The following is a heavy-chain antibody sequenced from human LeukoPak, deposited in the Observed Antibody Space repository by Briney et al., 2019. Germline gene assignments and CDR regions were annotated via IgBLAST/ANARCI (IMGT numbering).Heavy chain of an antibody. J-gene: IGHJ4*02. CDR1: GFTFSTYG. CDR3: ARDELAVAKKGFLDS. D-gene: IGHD6-19*01. V-gene: IGHV3-30*03. Sequence: PGGSLRLSCAASGFTFSTYGMHWVRQAPGKGLEWVAVVSFDSNNIYYADSVKGRFTISRDNSKNTLYLQVNSLRAEDTAVYYCARDELAVAKKGFLDSWGQGTLVTVSS. CDR2: VSFDSNNI.